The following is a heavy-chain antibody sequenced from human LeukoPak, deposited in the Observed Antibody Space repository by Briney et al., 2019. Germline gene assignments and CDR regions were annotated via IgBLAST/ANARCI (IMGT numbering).Heavy chain of an antibody. CDR2: ISGGST. Sequence: GGSLRLSCAASGFTFSSYAMSWVRQAPGKGLEWVSSISGGSTYYADSRKGRFTISRDNSKNTLHLQMNSLRAEDTAVYYCAKLVVVVGTIDYFDYWGQGTLVTVSS. J-gene: IGHJ4*02. V-gene: IGHV3-38-3*01. CDR1: GFTFSSYA. CDR3: AKLVVVVGTIDYFDY. D-gene: IGHD2-15*01.